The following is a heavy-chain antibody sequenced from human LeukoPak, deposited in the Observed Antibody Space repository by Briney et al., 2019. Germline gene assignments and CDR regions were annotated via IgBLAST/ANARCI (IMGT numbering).Heavy chain of an antibody. J-gene: IGHJ4*02. Sequence: GGSLRLSCAASGFTFSSYAMHWVRQAPGKGLEWVAVISYGGSNKYYADSVKGRFTISRDNSKNTLYLQMNSLRAEDTAVYYCASVKRFLEWLSPLDYWGQGTLVTVSS. CDR1: GFTFSSYA. D-gene: IGHD3-3*01. V-gene: IGHV3-30-3*01. CDR2: ISYGGSNK. CDR3: ASVKRFLEWLSPLDY.